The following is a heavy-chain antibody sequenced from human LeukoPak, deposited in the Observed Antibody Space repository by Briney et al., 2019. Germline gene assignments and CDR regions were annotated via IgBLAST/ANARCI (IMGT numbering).Heavy chain of an antibody. CDR2: ISSSGSTI. V-gene: IGHV3-11*01. D-gene: IGHD5-24*01. CDR3: AKDDRWLQFCC. J-gene: IGHJ4*02. CDR1: GFTFSDYY. Sequence: PGGSLRLSCAASGFTFSDYYMSWIRQAPGKGLEWVSYISSSGSTIYYADSVRGRFTISRDNSRNTLYLQMNSLRAEDTAVYYCAKDDRWLQFCCWGQGTLVTVSA.